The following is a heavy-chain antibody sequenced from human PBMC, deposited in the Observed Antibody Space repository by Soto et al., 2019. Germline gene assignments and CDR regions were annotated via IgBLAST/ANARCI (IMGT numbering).Heavy chain of an antibody. CDR1: GFTFSSYS. J-gene: IGHJ6*03. CDR3: ARDKSYSSSYYYYYMDV. D-gene: IGHD6-6*01. CDR2: ISSSSSYI. Sequence: EVQLVESGGGLVKPGGSLRLSCAASGFTFSSYSMNWVRQAPGKGLEWVSSISSSSSYIYYADSVKGRFTISRDNAKNSLYLQMNSLRAEDTAVYYCARDKSYSSSYYYYYMDVWGKGTTVTVSS. V-gene: IGHV3-21*01.